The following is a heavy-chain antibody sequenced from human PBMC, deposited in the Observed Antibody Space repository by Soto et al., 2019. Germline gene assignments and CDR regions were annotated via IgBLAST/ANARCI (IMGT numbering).Heavy chain of an antibody. J-gene: IGHJ6*02. CDR2: ISGYNGDT. Sequence: QGQLVQSGGEVKKSGASVKVSCKASGYTFSRYGISWVRQAPGQGLEWMGWISGYNGDTNYAQKFQGRVTMTIDTSTTTAYTELRSLTSEDTAVYYCAKNGQPPYYYYGLDVWGQGTTVTVSS. CDR3: AKNGQPPYYYYGLDV. V-gene: IGHV1-18*01. D-gene: IGHD2-8*01. CDR1: GYTFSRYG.